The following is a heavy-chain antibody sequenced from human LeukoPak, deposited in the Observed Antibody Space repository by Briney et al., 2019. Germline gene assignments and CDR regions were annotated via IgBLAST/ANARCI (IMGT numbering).Heavy chain of an antibody. V-gene: IGHV1-2*02. D-gene: IGHD3-22*01. J-gene: IGHJ4*02. CDR2: INPNSGGT. CDR3: ARDFYDSGGYYPDY. CDR1: GYTFSTYY. Sequence: GASVKVSCKASGYTFSTYYLHWMRQAPGQGLEWMGWINPNSGGTNYAQKFQGRVTMTRDTSISTAYMELSRLRSDDTAVYYCARDFYDSGGYYPDYWGQGTLVTVSS.